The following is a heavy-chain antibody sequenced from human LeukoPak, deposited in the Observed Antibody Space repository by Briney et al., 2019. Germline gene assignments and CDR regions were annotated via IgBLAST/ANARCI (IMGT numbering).Heavy chain of an antibody. CDR2: IYHSGST. CDR3: ARVDDILTGYFHNFDY. Sequence: SETLSLTCTVSGGSISSYYWSWIRQPPGKGLEWIGSIYHSGSTYYNPSLKSRVTISVDTSKNQFSLKLSSVTAADTAVYYCARVDDILTGYFHNFDYWGQGTLVTVSS. V-gene: IGHV4-38-2*02. J-gene: IGHJ4*02. CDR1: GGSISSYY. D-gene: IGHD3-9*01.